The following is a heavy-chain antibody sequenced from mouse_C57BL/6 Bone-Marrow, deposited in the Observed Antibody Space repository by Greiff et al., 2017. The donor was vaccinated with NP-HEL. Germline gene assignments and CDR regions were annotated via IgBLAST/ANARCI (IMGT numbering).Heavy chain of an antibody. V-gene: IGHV1-81*01. CDR2: IYPRSGNT. D-gene: IGHD2-2*01. Sequence: VKLVESGAELARPGASVKLSCKASGYTFTSYGISWVKQRTGQGLEWIGEIYPRSGNTYYNEKFKGKATLTADKSSSTAYMELRSLTSEDSAVYFCARSAPIYYGYDDYWGQGTTLTVSS. CDR1: GYTFTSYG. J-gene: IGHJ2*01. CDR3: ARSAPIYYGYDDY.